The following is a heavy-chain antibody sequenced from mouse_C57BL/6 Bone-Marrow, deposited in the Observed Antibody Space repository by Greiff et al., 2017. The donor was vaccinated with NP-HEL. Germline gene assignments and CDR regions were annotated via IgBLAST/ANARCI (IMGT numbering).Heavy chain of an antibody. D-gene: IGHD1-1*01. V-gene: IGHV1-69*01. J-gene: IGHJ2*01. CDR3: ARSLFITTVVARDYFDY. CDR2: IDPSDSYT. CDR1: GYTFTSYW. Sequence: QVQLQQPGAELVMPGASVKLSCKASGYTFTSYWMHWVKQRPGQGLEWIGEIDPSDSYTNYNQKFKGKSTLTVDKSSSTAYMQLSSLTSEDSAVYYCARSLFITTVVARDYFDYWGQGTTLTVSS.